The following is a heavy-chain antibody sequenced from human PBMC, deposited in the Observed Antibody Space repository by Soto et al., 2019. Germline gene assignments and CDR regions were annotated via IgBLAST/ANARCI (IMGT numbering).Heavy chain of an antibody. Sequence: EVQLLESGGGLVQPGGSLRLSCAASGFTFSSYSMNWVRQAPGKGLEWVSYISSSSSTIYYADSVKGRFTISRDNAKNSLYLQMNSLRDEDTAVYYCARDPGYCSSTSCYYYYYGMDVWGQGTTVTVSS. J-gene: IGHJ6*02. CDR3: ARDPGYCSSTSCYYYYYGMDV. CDR2: ISSSSSTI. V-gene: IGHV3-48*02. CDR1: GFTFSSYS. D-gene: IGHD2-2*01.